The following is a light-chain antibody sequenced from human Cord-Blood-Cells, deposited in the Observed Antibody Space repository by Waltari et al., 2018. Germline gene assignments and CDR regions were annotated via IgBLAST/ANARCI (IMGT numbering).Light chain of an antibody. V-gene: IGLV2-23*02. CDR1: SSHVGRYNL. CDR3: CSYAGSSTYV. CDR2: EVS. J-gene: IGLJ1*01. Sequence: QSALTHPASVSGSPGQSITISCTGTSSHVGRYNLVSWYQQHPGKAPKLMIYEVSKRPSGVSNRFSGSKSGNTASLTISGLQAEDEADYYCCSYAGSSTYVFGTGTKVTVL.